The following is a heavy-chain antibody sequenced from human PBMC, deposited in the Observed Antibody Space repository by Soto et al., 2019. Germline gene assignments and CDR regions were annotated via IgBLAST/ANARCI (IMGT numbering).Heavy chain of an antibody. V-gene: IGHV4-59*01. CDR3: ARRLPAEPYFDS. Sequence: SETLSRTWAVSGGSISKYYWSWMRRPPGKGLEWIAYLHTTGSTNSNPSLNGRVTMSLDTSRNQFSLRLSSLTAADTAVYYCARRLPAEPYFDSWGRGTLVTVSS. CDR1: GGSISKYY. CDR2: LHTTGST. D-gene: IGHD4-17*01. J-gene: IGHJ4*02.